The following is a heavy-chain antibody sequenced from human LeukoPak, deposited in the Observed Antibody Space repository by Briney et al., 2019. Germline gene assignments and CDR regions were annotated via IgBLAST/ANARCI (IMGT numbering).Heavy chain of an antibody. CDR3: AKGGDYGFSYFDY. V-gene: IGHV3-11*01. D-gene: IGHD4-17*01. J-gene: IGHJ4*02. CDR1: GFSLSDYH. Sequence: GGSLRLSCAASGFSLSDYHMTWIRQAPGKGLEWVSYMSSSGGTIYYPDSVKGRFTISRDNAKNSLYLQMNSLRADDTALYYCAKGGDYGFSYFDYWGLGTLVTVSS. CDR2: MSSSGGTI.